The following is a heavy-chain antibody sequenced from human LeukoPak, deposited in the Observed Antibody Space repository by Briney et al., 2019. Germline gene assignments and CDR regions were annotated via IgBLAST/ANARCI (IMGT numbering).Heavy chain of an antibody. J-gene: IGHJ4*02. CDR1: GFTFDKYG. CDR3: ARDLTGTGDY. D-gene: IGHD1-1*01. Sequence: TGGSLKLSCATSGFTFDKYGIHWVRQAPGKGLEWVAFISSDGSNKYYADSVKGRFTISRDNPKNTLYLQMNSLRADDTAVYHCARDLTGTGDYWGQGTLVSVSS. V-gene: IGHV3-30*03. CDR2: ISSDGSNK.